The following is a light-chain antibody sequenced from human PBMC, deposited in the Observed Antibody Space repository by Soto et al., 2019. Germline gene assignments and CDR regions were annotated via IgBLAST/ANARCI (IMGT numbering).Light chain of an antibody. CDR3: CSYTSSSTYV. V-gene: IGLV2-14*01. Sequence: QSVLTQPASVSGSPGQSVTISCTGTSSDVGAYNYVSWYQQHPGKAPQLMISDVTSRPSGVSIRFSGSKSGNTASLTISGLQAEDEADYYCCSYTSSSTYVFGTGTKVTVL. CDR2: DVT. CDR1: SSDVGAYNY. J-gene: IGLJ1*01.